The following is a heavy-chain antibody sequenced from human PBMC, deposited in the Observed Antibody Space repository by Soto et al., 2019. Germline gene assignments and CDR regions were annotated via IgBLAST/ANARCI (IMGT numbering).Heavy chain of an antibody. V-gene: IGHV3-74*01. Sequence: EVQLVESGGGLVQPGGSVRPSCAASKFTITSYWMHWVRQAPGKGLVWVSRINSDGSSISYADAVKGRFTISRDNAKNTLYLQMNSLRVEDTAVYYCAREVSHGYVLRGMDVW. D-gene: IGHD5-18*01. J-gene: IGHJ6*03. CDR1: KFTITSYW. CDR3: AREVSHGYVLRGMDV. CDR2: INSDGSSI.